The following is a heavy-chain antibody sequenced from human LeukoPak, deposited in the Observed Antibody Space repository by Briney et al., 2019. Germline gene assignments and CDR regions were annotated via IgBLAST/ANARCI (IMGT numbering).Heavy chain of an antibody. D-gene: IGHD3-10*01. J-gene: IGHJ4*02. CDR2: INHSGST. CDR1: GGSFSGYY. Sequence: KPSETLSLTCAVYGGSFSGYYWSWIRQPPGKGLEWIGEINHSGSTNYNPSLKSRVTISVDTSKNQFSLKLSSVTAADTAVYYCARGRSRYYGSGSYIGYWGQGTLVTVSS. V-gene: IGHV4-34*01. CDR3: ARGRSRYYGSGSYIGY.